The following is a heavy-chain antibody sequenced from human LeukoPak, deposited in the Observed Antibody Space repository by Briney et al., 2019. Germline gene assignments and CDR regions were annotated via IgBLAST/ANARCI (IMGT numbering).Heavy chain of an antibody. J-gene: IGHJ4*02. Sequence: GGSLRLSCAASGFTFSSYAMHWVRQAPGKGLEWVSVISGSGGTTYYADSVKGRFTTSRDNSKNTLYLQMNSLRAEDTAVYYCATTVTPKSQFDYWGQGTLVTVSS. CDR1: GFTFSSYA. D-gene: IGHD4-17*01. CDR2: ISGSGGTT. V-gene: IGHV3-23*01. CDR3: ATTVTPKSQFDY.